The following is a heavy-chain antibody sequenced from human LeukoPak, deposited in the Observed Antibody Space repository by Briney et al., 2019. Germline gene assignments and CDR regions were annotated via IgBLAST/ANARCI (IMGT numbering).Heavy chain of an antibody. CDR3: AKTYVDTTFFDS. Sequence: GGSLRLSCVASGFSFSNYAINWVRQAPGKGLERVSAISGSGGTIFYADSVKGRFAISRDNSKNTLYLQMTSPRAEDTAVYYCAKTYVDTTFFDSWGQGTRVTVSS. J-gene: IGHJ4*02. D-gene: IGHD5-18*01. CDR2: ISGSGGTI. V-gene: IGHV3-23*01. CDR1: GFSFSNYA.